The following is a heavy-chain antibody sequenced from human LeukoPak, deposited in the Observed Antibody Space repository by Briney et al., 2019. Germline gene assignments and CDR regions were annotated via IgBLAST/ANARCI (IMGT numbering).Heavy chain of an antibody. D-gene: IGHD1-14*01. Sequence: GGSLRLSCAASGFILSDHYMYWIRQAPGKGLEWLSYISKSGDTIYYADSVKGRFTISRDNSKNSLYLQMTSLRVEDTAIYYCARDGEFTNHIDHWGQGTLITVSS. CDR2: ISKSGDTI. CDR1: GFILSDHY. J-gene: IGHJ4*02. V-gene: IGHV3-11*04. CDR3: ARDGEFTNHIDH.